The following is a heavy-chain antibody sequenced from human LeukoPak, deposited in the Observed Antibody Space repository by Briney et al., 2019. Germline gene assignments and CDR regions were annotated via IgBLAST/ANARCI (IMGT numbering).Heavy chain of an antibody. J-gene: IGHJ3*02. CDR2: IIPIFGTA. CDR1: GGTFSSYA. Sequence: EASVKVSCKASGGTFSSYAISWVRQAPGQGLEWMGGIIPIFGTANYAQKFQGRVTITTDESTSTAYMELSSLRSEDTAVYYCARGTRSGYLSDAFDIWGQGTMVTVSS. D-gene: IGHD3-22*01. V-gene: IGHV1-69*05. CDR3: ARGTRSGYLSDAFDI.